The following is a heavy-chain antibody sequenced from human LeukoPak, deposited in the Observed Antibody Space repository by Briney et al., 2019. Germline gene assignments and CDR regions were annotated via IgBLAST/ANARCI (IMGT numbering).Heavy chain of an antibody. D-gene: IGHD7-27*01. CDR3: ARLTGASDY. J-gene: IGHJ4*02. V-gene: IGHV3-30*03. Sequence: PGRSLRLSCAASGFTFSSCGMHWVRQAPGKGLEWVAVISFDGSNTYYADSVKGRFTISRDNSKNTLYLQMNSLIPEDTAVYYCARLTGASDYWGQGTLVTVSS. CDR2: ISFDGSNT. CDR1: GFTFSSCG.